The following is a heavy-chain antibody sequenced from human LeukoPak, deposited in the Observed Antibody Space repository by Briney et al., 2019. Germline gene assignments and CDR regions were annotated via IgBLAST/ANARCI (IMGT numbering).Heavy chain of an antibody. CDR1: GFTVSSNY. Sequence: GGSLRLSCAASGFTVSSNYMSWVRQAPGKGLEWVSVIYSGGSTYSADSVKGRFTISRDNSKNTLYLQMNSLRAEDTAVYYCARDSNYDTSGHYYWGQGALVTVSS. CDR2: IYSGGST. V-gene: IGHV3-53*01. J-gene: IGHJ4*02. CDR3: ARDSNYDTSGHYY. D-gene: IGHD3-22*01.